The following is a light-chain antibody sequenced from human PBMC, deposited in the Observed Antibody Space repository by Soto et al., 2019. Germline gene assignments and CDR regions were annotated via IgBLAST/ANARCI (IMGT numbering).Light chain of an antibody. CDR2: VAS. CDR3: QQYGSSPRT. V-gene: IGKV3-20*01. CDR1: QSVSSSY. J-gene: IGKJ1*01. Sequence: IVLPQSPGTLSLSPGERATLSCRASQSVSSSYLAWYQQKPGQAPRLLIYVASSRATGIPDRFSGSGSGTDFTLTISRLEPEDFAVYYCQQYGSSPRTFGQGTKVEIK.